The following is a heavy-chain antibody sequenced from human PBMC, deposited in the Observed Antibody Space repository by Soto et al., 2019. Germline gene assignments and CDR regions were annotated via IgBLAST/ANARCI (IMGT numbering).Heavy chain of an antibody. V-gene: IGHV3-30-3*01. Sequence: LRLSCAASGFTFSSYAMHWVRQAPGKGLEWVAVISYDGSNKYYADSVKGRFTISRDNSKNTLYLQMNSLRAEDTAVYYCARDRRQEYCSSTSCRLYWFDPWGQGTLVTVSS. CDR1: GFTFSSYA. CDR3: ARDRRQEYCSSTSCRLYWFDP. J-gene: IGHJ5*02. D-gene: IGHD2-2*01. CDR2: ISYDGSNK.